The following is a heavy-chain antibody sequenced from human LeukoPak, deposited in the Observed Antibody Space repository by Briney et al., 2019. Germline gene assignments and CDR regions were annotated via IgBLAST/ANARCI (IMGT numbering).Heavy chain of an antibody. Sequence: GGSLRLSCAASGFTFSSYAMSWVRRAPGKGLEWVSAISGSGGSTYYADSVKGRFTISRDNSKNTLYLQMNSLRAEDTAVYYCAKGPYYYGSGNNYFDYWGQGTLVTVSS. V-gene: IGHV3-23*01. D-gene: IGHD3-10*01. J-gene: IGHJ4*02. CDR2: ISGSGGST. CDR1: GFTFSSYA. CDR3: AKGPYYYGSGNNYFDY.